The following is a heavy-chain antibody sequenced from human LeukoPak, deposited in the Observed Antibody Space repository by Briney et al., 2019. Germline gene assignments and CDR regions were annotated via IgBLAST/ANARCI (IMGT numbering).Heavy chain of an antibody. Sequence: PGRSLRLSCAASGFTFSNYAMFWVRQAPGKGLQWVAAISGGGSPYYPESVKGRFTISRDNSKNTLYLQMNSLRAEDTAIYYCAKDEGGSLEAPYPALDFWGQGTKVTVSS. D-gene: IGHD2-15*01. CDR1: GFTFSNYA. CDR3: AKDEGGSLEAPYPALDF. V-gene: IGHV3-23*01. J-gene: IGHJ3*01. CDR2: ISGGGSP.